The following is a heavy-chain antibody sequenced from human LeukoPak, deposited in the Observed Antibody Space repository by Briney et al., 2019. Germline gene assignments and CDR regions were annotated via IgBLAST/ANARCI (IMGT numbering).Heavy chain of an antibody. D-gene: IGHD6-19*01. J-gene: IGHJ5*02. CDR1: GFTFDDYG. CDR2: INWNGGST. Sequence: GGSLRLSCAASGFTFDDYGMSWVRQAPGKGLEWVSGINWNGGSTGYADSVKGRFTISRDNAKNSLYLQMNSLRAEDTALYYCARDASFPGIAVNWFDPWGQGTLVTVSS. V-gene: IGHV3-20*04. CDR3: ARDASFPGIAVNWFDP.